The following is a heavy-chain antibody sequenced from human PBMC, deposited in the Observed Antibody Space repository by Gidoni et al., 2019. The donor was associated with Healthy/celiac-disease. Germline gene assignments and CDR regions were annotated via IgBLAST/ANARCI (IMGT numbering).Heavy chain of an antibody. Sequence: QVQLVESGGGVVQPGMSLSLSCAASGFTFSSYGRHWVRQAPGKGLGWLVVIWYDGSNKYYADSVKGRFTISRDNSKNTLYLQMNSLRAEDTAVYYCARDPGIVGATVFDYWGQGTLVTVSS. CDR2: IWYDGSNK. V-gene: IGHV3-33*01. CDR3: ARDPGIVGATVFDY. CDR1: GFTFSSYG. D-gene: IGHD1-26*01. J-gene: IGHJ4*02.